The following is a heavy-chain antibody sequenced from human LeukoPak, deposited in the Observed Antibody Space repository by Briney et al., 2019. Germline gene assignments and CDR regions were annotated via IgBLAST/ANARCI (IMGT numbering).Heavy chain of an antibody. CDR2: IYSSGST. V-gene: IGHV4-4*07. Sequence: SETLSLTCTVSGVSISRYYWSWIRQPAGKGLEWIGRIYSSGSTTYDPSLKSRVTMSIDTSKNQFSLKLSSVTAADTAVYYCASRVTNDGYYFDYWGQGTLVTVSS. J-gene: IGHJ4*02. CDR1: GVSISRYY. D-gene: IGHD4-11*01. CDR3: ASRVTNDGYYFDY.